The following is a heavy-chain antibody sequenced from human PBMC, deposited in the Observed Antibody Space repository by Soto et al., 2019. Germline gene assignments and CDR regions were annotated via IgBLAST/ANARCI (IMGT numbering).Heavy chain of an antibody. CDR2: IYPGDSES. D-gene: IGHD5-18*01. Sequence: PGESLKISCKGSGYSFINYWIGWVRQMPGKGLEWMGIIYPGDSESRYNPSFQGQVTISADKSIRTAYLQWSSLRASDTAMYYCARLDLGYSFGTPFDYWGQGTVVTVSS. V-gene: IGHV5-51*01. J-gene: IGHJ4*02. CDR1: GYSFINYW. CDR3: ARLDLGYSFGTPFDY.